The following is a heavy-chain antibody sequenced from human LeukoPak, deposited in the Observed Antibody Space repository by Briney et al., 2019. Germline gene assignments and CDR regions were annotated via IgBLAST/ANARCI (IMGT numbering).Heavy chain of an antibody. CDR1: GGSISSYY. Sequence: SETLSLTCTVSGGSISSYYWSWIRQPAGKGLEWIGRIYTSGSTNYNPSLKSRVTMSVDTSKNQFSLKLSSVTAADTAVYYCARGGVNSWRSIKFDYWGQETLVTVPS. CDR3: ARGGVNSWRSIKFDY. D-gene: IGHD6-13*01. J-gene: IGHJ4*02. CDR2: IYTSGST. V-gene: IGHV4-4*07.